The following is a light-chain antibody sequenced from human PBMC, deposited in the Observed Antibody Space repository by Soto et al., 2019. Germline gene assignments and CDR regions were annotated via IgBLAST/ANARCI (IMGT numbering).Light chain of an antibody. J-gene: IGKJ1*01. Sequence: DIQMTHPPSTLSPSLGERVTITCRASQSISSWLAWYQQKPGKAPKLLIYDASSLESGVPSRFSGSGSGTEFTLTISSLQPDDFATYYCQQYDSYSWTFGQGTKVDIK. CDR3: QQYDSYSWT. CDR1: QSISSW. V-gene: IGKV1-5*01. CDR2: DAS.